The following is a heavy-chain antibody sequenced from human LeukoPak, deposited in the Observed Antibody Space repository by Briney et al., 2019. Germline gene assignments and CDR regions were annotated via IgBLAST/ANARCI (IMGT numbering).Heavy chain of an antibody. Sequence: GGSLRLSCAASGFTFSSYEMNWVRQAPGKGLEWVSYISSSGSTIYYADSVKGRFTISRDNAKNSLYLQMNSLRAEDTAVYYCARDRGYSYAIDYWGQGTLVTVSS. CDR3: ARDRGYSYAIDY. CDR1: GFTFSSYE. CDR2: ISSSGSTI. V-gene: IGHV3-48*03. D-gene: IGHD5-18*01. J-gene: IGHJ4*02.